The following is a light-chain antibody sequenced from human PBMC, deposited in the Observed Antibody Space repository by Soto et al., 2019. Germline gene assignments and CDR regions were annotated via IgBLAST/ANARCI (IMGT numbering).Light chain of an antibody. J-gene: IGKJ5*01. CDR1: QSVSSY. CDR2: DAS. Sequence: EIVLTQSPSTLSLSQGERATLSCRASQSVSSYVAGDPQKPGQAPRLIIYDASNRATGIPARFSGSGSGTDFPLTISSLAPEDFAVYYCQQYGIPITFGQGTRLEI. CDR3: QQYGIPIT. V-gene: IGKV3-11*01.